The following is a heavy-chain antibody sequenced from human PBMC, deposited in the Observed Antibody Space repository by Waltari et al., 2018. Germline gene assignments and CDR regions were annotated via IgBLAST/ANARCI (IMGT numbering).Heavy chain of an antibody. CDR3: VKGRPTLFDNWFDS. J-gene: IGHJ5*01. CDR1: GSAFDDCV. CDR2: ISWNSENI. D-gene: IGHD3-3*01. Sequence: VHLVESGLGLVQTVGSLHISCAASGSAFDDCVMHWVRQVPGKGLEWVSGISWNSENIDYATSVKGRFIIPRDDAKKSLYLQMNRLREEDTALYYCVKGRPTLFDNWFDSWGQGTLVTVSS. V-gene: IGHV3-9*01.